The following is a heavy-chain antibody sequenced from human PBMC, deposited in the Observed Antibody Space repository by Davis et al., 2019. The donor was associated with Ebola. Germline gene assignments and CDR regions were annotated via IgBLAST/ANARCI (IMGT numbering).Heavy chain of an antibody. D-gene: IGHD4-23*01. CDR2: IYYSVST. CDR1: GGSISSYY. V-gene: IGHV4-59*01. Sequence: MPSETLSLTCHVSGGSISSYYWSWIRLPPGKGLEWIGYIYYSVSTTYNPSLKSRVTMSVDTSNNQFSLKLRSVTAADTALYFCARCRWRGGMDVWGQGTTVTVSS. CDR3: ARCRWRGGMDV. J-gene: IGHJ6*02.